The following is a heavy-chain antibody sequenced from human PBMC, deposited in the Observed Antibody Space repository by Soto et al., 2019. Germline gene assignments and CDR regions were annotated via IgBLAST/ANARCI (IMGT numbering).Heavy chain of an antibody. J-gene: IGHJ4*02. CDR2: IIPILGTP. V-gene: IGHV1-69*01. CDR1: GGTFPNCV. CDR3: ARQLVLAAALDC. Sequence: KTAGGTFPNCVLNWVRQAPGQGLECMGGIIPILGTPNHAQKFQGRVTIIADESTSTVYLELSSLRSEDTAIYYCARQLVLAAALDCWGQGTVVTVSS. D-gene: IGHD2-15*01.